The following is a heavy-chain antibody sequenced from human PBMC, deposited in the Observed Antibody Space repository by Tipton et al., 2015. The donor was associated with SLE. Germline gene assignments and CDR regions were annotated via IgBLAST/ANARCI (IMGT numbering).Heavy chain of an antibody. CDR2: ITDSGST. J-gene: IGHJ3*02. CDR1: GGSFSGYY. Sequence: TLSLTCAVYGGSFSGYYWNWIRQPPGKGLEWIGEITDSGSTNYNPSLKSRVTISVDTSKNQFSLKLTSVTAADTAVYYCARWGASAFDIWGQGTGVTVSS. V-gene: IGHV4-34*01. CDR3: ARWGASAFDI. D-gene: IGHD4/OR15-4a*01.